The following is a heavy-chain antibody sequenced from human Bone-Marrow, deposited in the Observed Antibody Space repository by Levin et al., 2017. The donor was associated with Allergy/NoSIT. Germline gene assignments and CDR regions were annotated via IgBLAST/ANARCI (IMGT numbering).Heavy chain of an antibody. J-gene: IGHJ4*02. V-gene: IGHV1-18*04. CDR2: ISVYNGNT. D-gene: IGHD3-3*01. Sequence: ASVKVSCKVSGYTFISYAINWVRQAPGQGLEWMGWISVYNGNTRYEQRLQGRVTLTTDTSTSTAYMELRSLRSDDTAVYYCARETTIFGVASGYDYWGQGTLVTVSS. CDR3: ARETTIFGVASGYDY. CDR1: GYTFISYA.